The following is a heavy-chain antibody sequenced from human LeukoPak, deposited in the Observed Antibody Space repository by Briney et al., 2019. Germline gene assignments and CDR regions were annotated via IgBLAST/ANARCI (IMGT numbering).Heavy chain of an antibody. J-gene: IGHJ3*02. CDR1: GLTFRSYD. CDR3: ARDGDSDAFDI. V-gene: IGHV3-13*01. Sequence: GGSLRLSCAASGLTFRSYDMHWVRQATGKGLEWVSAIGTAGDTYYPGSVKGQFTISRENAKNSLYLQMNSLRAGDTAVYYCARDGDSDAFDIWGQGTMVTVSS. CDR2: IGTAGDT. D-gene: IGHD4-17*01.